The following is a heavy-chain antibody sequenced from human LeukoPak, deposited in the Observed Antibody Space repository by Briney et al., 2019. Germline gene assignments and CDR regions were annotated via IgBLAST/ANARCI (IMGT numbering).Heavy chain of an antibody. J-gene: IGHJ4*02. Sequence: GGSLRLSCAASGFTFSSYSMNWVRQAPGKGLEWVSSISSSSSYIYYADSVKGRFTISRDNAKNSLYLQMNSLRAEDTAVYYCASSLSARGTAYWGQGTLVTVSS. V-gene: IGHV3-21*01. CDR3: ASSLSARGTAY. CDR1: GFTFSSYS. D-gene: IGHD2-8*02. CDR2: ISSSSSYI.